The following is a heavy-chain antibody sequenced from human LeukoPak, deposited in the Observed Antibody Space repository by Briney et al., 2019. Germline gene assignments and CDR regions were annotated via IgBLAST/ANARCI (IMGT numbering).Heavy chain of an antibody. D-gene: IGHD3-3*01. V-gene: IGHV3-7*01. CDR2: IKQDASQE. CDR3: ARGVVYPTWSGPHWSDY. Sequence: GGSLRLSCAASGFTFSSYWMSWVRQAPVKGPEWVAHIKQDASQEDHVDSVKGRFTISRDNAKNSLYLQMNSLRAEDTAVYYCARGVVYPTWSGPHWSDYWGQGTLVTVSS. CDR1: GFTFSSYW. J-gene: IGHJ4*02.